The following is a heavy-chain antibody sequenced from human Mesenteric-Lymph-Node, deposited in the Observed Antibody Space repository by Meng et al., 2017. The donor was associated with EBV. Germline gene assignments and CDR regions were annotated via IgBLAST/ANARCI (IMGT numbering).Heavy chain of an antibody. J-gene: IGHJ4*02. CDR1: GYRFNTYG. CDR2: ISADNGNT. V-gene: IGHV1-18*01. Sequence: QVQLVQCGAEVKKPGASVKVSCNASGYRFNTYGISGVRQAPGQGLEWMGWISADNGNTIFAQKFQGRVTMTADSSTSTAYMEVTSLTSDDTAVYYCASGNSGINFDYWGQGTLVTVSS. D-gene: IGHD4-23*01. CDR3: ASGNSGINFDY.